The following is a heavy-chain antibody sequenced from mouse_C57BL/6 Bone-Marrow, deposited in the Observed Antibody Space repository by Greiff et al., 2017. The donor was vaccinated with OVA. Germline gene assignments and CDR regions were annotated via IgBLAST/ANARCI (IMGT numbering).Heavy chain of an antibody. CDR2: ISSGGSYT. J-gene: IGHJ3*01. D-gene: IGHD3-1*01. Sequence: EVQLVESGGDLVKPGASLKLSCAASGFTFSSYGMSWVRQTPDQRLEWVATISSGGSYTYYPDSVKGRFTISRDNAKNTLYLQMSSLKSEDTAVYYCARHRDPLAYWGQGTLVTVSA. CDR3: ARHRDPLAY. V-gene: IGHV5-6*01. CDR1: GFTFSSYG.